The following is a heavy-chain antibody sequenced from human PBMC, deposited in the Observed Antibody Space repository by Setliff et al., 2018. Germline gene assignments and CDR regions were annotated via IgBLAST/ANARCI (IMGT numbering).Heavy chain of an antibody. J-gene: IGHJ4*02. Sequence: GGSLRLSCLASGFSFSNTKMSWIRQAPGRGLEWVGRIKSAADGGTIEYAAAVNGRFTVSRDDSKNTLFLQMNSLKTEDTALYYCTTDWSRGDSGNYLRLDYWGPGTLVTVSS. CDR1: GFSFSNTK. V-gene: IGHV3-15*01. D-gene: IGHD3-10*01. CDR3: TTDWSRGDSGNYLRLDY. CDR2: IKSAADGGTI.